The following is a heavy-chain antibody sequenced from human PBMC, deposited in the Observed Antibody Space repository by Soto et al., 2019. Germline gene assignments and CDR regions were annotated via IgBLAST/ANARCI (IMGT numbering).Heavy chain of an antibody. V-gene: IGHV3-74*01. Sequence: EVQLVESGGGLVQPGGSLRLSCAASGFTFSSYWMHWVRQAPGKGLVWVSRINSDGSSTSYADSVKGRFTISRDNAKKTLYLQMNSLRAEDTAVDYCAREDYGGNGDSWFDPWGQGTLVTVSS. CDR1: GFTFSSYW. CDR2: INSDGSST. CDR3: AREDYGGNGDSWFDP. D-gene: IGHD4-17*01. J-gene: IGHJ5*02.